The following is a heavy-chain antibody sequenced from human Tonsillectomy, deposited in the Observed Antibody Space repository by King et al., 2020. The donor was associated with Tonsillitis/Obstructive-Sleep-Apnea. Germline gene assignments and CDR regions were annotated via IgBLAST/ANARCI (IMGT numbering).Heavy chain of an antibody. D-gene: IGHD2-2*01. V-gene: IGHV2-70*11. J-gene: IGHJ4*02. Sequence: TLKESGPALVKTTQTLTLTCTFSGFSLSTNGGCMSWIRQPPRKGLGWLARIYCDVDKHFSPSLKTRLTISKDTSKNQLVLTLTNMDPVDTATDYCARVTSTSWYEDYWGQGTLVTVSS. CDR1: GFSLSTNGGC. CDR3: ARVTSTSWYEDY. CDR2: IYCDVDK.